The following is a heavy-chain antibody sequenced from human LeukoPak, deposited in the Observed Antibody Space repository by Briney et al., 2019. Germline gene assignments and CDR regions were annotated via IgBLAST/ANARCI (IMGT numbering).Heavy chain of an antibody. CDR1: GYSISSGYY. Sequence: PSETLSLTCAVSGYSISSGYYWGWIRQPPGKGLQWIGSIYHSGSTYYSPSLKSRVTISVDTSKNQFSLKLSSVTATDTAVYYCARLQVDFCSGPYYFDYWGQGTLVTVSS. CDR2: IYHSGST. D-gene: IGHD3-3*01. V-gene: IGHV4-38-2*01. CDR3: ARLQVDFCSGPYYFDY. J-gene: IGHJ4*02.